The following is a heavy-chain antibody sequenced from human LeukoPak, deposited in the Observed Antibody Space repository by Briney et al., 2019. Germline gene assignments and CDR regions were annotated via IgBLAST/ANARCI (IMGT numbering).Heavy chain of an antibody. CDR2: IYYSGST. D-gene: IGHD4-23*01. J-gene: IGHJ4*02. CDR1: GGSISSGGYY. V-gene: IGHV4-30-4*08. CDR3: ARDLLNEGNHLDY. Sequence: MSSQTLSLTCTVSGGSISSGGYYWSWIRQHPGKGLEWIGYIYYSGSTYYNPSLKSRVTISVDTSKNQFSLKLSSVTAADTAVYYCARDLLNEGNHLDYWGQGTLVTVSS.